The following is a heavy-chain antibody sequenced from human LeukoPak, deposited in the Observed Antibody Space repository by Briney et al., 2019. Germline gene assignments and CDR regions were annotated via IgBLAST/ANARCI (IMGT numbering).Heavy chain of an antibody. CDR1: GYTLTELS. D-gene: IGHD4-23*01. V-gene: IGHV1-24*01. CDR3: ATADGGSLIFDY. CDR2: FDPEDGET. J-gene: IGHJ4*02. Sequence: ASVKVSCKVSGYTLTELSMHWVRQAPGKGLEWMGGFDPEDGETIHAQKFQGRVTMTEDTSTDTAYMELSSLRSEDTAVYYCATADGGSLIFDYWGQGTLVTVSS.